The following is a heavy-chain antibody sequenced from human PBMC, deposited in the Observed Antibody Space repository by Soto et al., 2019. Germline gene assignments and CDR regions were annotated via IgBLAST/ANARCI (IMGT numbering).Heavy chain of an antibody. CDR3: ARAITIFGVVILDYGMDV. D-gene: IGHD3-3*01. V-gene: IGHV1-46*01. CDR2: INPSGVST. CDR1: GYTFTSYY. J-gene: IGHJ6*02. Sequence: ASVKVSCKASGYTFTSYYMHWVRQAPGQGLEWMGIINPSGVSTSYAQKFQGRVTMTRDTSTSTVHMELSSLRSEDTAVYYCARAITIFGVVILDYGMDVWGQGTTVTVSS.